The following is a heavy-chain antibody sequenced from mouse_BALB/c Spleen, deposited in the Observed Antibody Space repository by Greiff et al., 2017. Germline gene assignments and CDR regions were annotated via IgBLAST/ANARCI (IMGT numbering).Heavy chain of an antibody. CDR3: ARELLRTFAY. J-gene: IGHJ3*01. CDR1: GFTFSSYA. Sequence: EVQVVESGGGLVKPGGSLKLSCAASGFTFSSYAMSWVRQTPEKRLEWVASISSGGSTYYPDSVKGRFTISRDNARNILYLQMSSLRSEDTAMYYCARELLRTFAYWGQGTLVTVSA. CDR2: ISSGGST. V-gene: IGHV5-6-5*01. D-gene: IGHD1-1*01.